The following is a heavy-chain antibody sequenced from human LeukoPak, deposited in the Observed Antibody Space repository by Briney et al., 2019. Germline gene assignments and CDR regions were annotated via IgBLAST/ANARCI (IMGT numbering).Heavy chain of an antibody. V-gene: IGHV4-59*08. CDR3: ARQVWESCSSSSCYGNNWFDP. J-gene: IGHJ5*02. D-gene: IGHD2-2*01. CDR2: IYYSGST. Sequence: KASETLSLTCAVYGGSFRDYYWSWIRQSPGKGLEWIGYIYYSGSTNYNPSLKSRVTISVDTSKSQFSLKLSYVTAADTAVYYCARQVWESCSSSSCYGNNWFDPWGQGTLVTVSS. CDR1: GGSFRDYY.